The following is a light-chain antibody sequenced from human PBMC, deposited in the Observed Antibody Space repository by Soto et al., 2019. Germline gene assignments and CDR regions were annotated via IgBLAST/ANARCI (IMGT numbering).Light chain of an antibody. CDR3: QQRSSWPVT. CDR2: DGS. V-gene: IGKV3-11*01. Sequence: LTQALATVSLSEREGATLSCRASQSVSSFLAWFQQKPGQAPRLLIYDGSDRATGIPARFSGSGSGTDFTLTISSLEPEDFAVYYCQQRSSWPVTFGQGTLLEI. J-gene: IGKJ5*01. CDR1: QSVSSF.